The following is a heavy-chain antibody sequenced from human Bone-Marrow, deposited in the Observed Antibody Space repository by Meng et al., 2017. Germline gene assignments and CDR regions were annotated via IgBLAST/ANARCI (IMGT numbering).Heavy chain of an antibody. J-gene: IGHJ4*02. D-gene: IGHD3-10*01. V-gene: IGHV1-8*01. CDR3: ARARGDGSGSYYPPNFDS. CDR2: MNPKSGNT. Sequence: ASVKVSCKASGYTCTRYDINWVRQTTGQGLEWMGWMNPKSGNTGYAQKFQGRVTMTRNTSISTAYMELSSLRSEDTAVYYCARARGDGSGSYYPPNFDSWGQGTLVTVSS. CDR1: GYTCTRYD.